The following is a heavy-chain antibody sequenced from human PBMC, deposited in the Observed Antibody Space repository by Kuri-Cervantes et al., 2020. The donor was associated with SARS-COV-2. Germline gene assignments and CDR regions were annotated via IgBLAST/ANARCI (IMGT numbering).Heavy chain of an antibody. CDR1: GFTFSNAW. V-gene: IGHV3-15*07. CDR2: IKSKTDGGTT. J-gene: IGHJ6*02. D-gene: IGHD6-13*01. CDR3: TTLLYSSPDYYGMDV. Sequence: GGSLRLSCAASGFTFSNAWMNWVRQAPGKGLEWVGRIKSKTDGGTTDYAAPVKGRFTISRDDSKNTLYLQMNSLKTEDTAVYYCTTLLYSSPDYYGMDVWGQGTTVTVSS.